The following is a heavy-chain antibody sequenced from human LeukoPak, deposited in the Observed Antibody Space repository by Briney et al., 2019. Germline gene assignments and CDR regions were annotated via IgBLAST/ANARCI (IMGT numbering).Heavy chain of an antibody. V-gene: IGHV5-51*01. CDR2: IYPGDSDT. D-gene: IGHD3-22*01. CDR3: ARQGIQLWPSLVGSGYYYPFDY. Sequence: GESLRISCKGSGYSFTSYWIGWVRQMPGKGLEWMGIIYPGDSDTRYSPSFQGQVTISADKSISTAYLQWSSLKASDTAMYYCARQGIQLWPSLVGSGYYYPFDYWGQGTLVTVSS. CDR1: GYSFTSYW. J-gene: IGHJ4*02.